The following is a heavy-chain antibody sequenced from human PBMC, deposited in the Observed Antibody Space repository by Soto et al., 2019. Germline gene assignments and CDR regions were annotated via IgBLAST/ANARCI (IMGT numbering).Heavy chain of an antibody. CDR3: ARRPGSYYSYYYGMDV. V-gene: IGHV5-51*01. CDR1: GYSFTSYW. CDR2: IYPGDSDT. Sequence: PGESLKISCKGSGYSFTSYWIGWVRQMPGKGLEWMGIIYPGDSDTRYSPSFQGQVTISADKSISTAYLQWSSLKASDTAMYYCARRPGSYYSYYYGMDVWGQGTTVTVSS. D-gene: IGHD1-26*01. J-gene: IGHJ6*02.